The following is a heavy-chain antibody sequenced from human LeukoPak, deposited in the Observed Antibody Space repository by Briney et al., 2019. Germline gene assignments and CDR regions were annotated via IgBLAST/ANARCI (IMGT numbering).Heavy chain of an antibody. V-gene: IGHV4-59*01. D-gene: IGHD3-16*01. Sequence: SETVSPTCSVSGDSISTYHWNWIRKPPGKGLEWIGYMQSTGNSKYNPSLKSRVNIFVDTSKNQAALILSSVTAADTAVYYCARDKQHSYGRYFDHWGQGALVTVSS. CDR2: MQSTGNS. CDR3: ARDKQHSYGRYFDH. J-gene: IGHJ4*02. CDR1: GDSISTYH.